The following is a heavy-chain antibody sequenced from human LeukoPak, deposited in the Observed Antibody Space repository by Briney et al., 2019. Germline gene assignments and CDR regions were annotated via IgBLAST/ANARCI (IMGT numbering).Heavy chain of an antibody. V-gene: IGHV1-2*02. Sequence: ASVKVSCKASGYTFTGYYMHWVRQAPGQGLEWMGWINPNSGGTNYAQKFQGRVTMTRDTSISTAYMELSRLRSDDTAVYYCARDSPDYCGSGRPLGYWGQGTLVTVSS. J-gene: IGHJ4*02. CDR1: GYTFTGYY. CDR2: INPNSGGT. CDR3: ARDSPDYCGSGRPLGY. D-gene: IGHD3-10*01.